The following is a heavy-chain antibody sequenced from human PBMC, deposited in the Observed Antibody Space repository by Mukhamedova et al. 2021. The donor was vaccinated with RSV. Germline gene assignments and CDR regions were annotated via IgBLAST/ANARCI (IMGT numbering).Heavy chain of an antibody. Sequence: EWIGYIDYTGSTYSNPSLRSRVTISIDTSMNQFSLTLNSVTAAETAMYYCARDRGTKSGVVPGWFDLWGQGNLVTVSA. CDR2: IDYTGST. V-gene: IGHV4-59*12. CDR3: ARDRGTKSGVVPGWFDL. D-gene: IGHD2-8*01. J-gene: IGHJ5*02.